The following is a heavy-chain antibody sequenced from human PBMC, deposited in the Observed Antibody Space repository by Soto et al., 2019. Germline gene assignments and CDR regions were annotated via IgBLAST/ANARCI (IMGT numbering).Heavy chain of an antibody. J-gene: IGHJ3*02. Sequence: SVKVSCRASGGTFSSYAISWVRQAPGQGLEWMGGIIPIFGTANYAQKFQGRVTITADESTSTAYMELSSLRSEDTAVYYCARGPYCTNGVCYRSDAFDIWGQGTMVTVSS. CDR1: GGTFSSYA. CDR2: IIPIFGTA. CDR3: ARGPYCTNGVCYRSDAFDI. D-gene: IGHD2-8*01. V-gene: IGHV1-69*13.